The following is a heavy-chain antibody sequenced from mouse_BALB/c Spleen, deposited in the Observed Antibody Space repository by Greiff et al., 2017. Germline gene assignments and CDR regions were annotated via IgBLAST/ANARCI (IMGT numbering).Heavy chain of an antibody. CDR2: IDPANGNT. V-gene: IGHV14-3*02. Sequence: VQLQQSGAELVKPGASVKLSCTASGFNINDTYMHWVKQRPEQGLEWIGRIDPANGNTKYDPKFQGKATITADTSSNTAYLQLSSLTSEDTAVYYCARNDGYSSWFAYWGQGTLVTVSA. J-gene: IGHJ3*01. D-gene: IGHD2-3*01. CDR3: ARNDGYSSWFAY. CDR1: GFNINDTY.